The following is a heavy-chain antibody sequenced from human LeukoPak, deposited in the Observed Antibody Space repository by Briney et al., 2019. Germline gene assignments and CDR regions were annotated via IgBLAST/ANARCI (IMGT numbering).Heavy chain of an antibody. J-gene: IGHJ3*02. CDR1: GGSISSYY. Sequence: SETLSLTCTVSGGSISSYYWSWIRQPPGKGLEWIGYIYYSGSTYYNPSLKSRVTISVDTSKNQFSLKLSSVTAADTAVYYCARAPWAYGNYVHAFDIWGQGTMVTVSS. V-gene: IGHV4-59*12. D-gene: IGHD4-11*01. CDR3: ARAPWAYGNYVHAFDI. CDR2: IYYSGST.